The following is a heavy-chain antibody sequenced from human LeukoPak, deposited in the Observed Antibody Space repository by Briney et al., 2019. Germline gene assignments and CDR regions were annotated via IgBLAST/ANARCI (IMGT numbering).Heavy chain of an antibody. CDR2: IYHSGST. V-gene: IGHV4-30-2*01. Sequence: SQTLSLTSAVSGGSISSGGYSWSWIRQPPGKGLEWIGYIYHSGSTYYNPSLKSRVTISVDRSKNQFSLKLSSVTAADTAVYYCARERVYGMDVWGQGTTVTVSS. J-gene: IGHJ6*02. CDR3: ARERVYGMDV. CDR1: GGSISSGGYS.